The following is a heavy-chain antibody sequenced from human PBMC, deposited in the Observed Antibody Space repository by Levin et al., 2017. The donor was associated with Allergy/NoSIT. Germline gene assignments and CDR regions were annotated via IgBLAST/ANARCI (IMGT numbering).Heavy chain of an antibody. D-gene: IGHD2-2*01. CDR1: GFSVSNHY. V-gene: IGHV3-53*01. J-gene: IGHJ4*02. Sequence: GESLKISCAASGFSVSNHYMTWVRQGPGKGLECVSVMYSDGSTYYADSVRGRFTISRDNSKNTLSLQMNSLRDDDTAVYYCTKGYYSGVYQWGQGTLVTVSS. CDR3: TKGYYSGVYQ. CDR2: MYSDGST.